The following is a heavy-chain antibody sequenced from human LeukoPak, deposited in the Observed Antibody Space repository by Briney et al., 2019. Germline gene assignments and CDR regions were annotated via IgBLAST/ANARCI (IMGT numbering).Heavy chain of an antibody. CDR1: GGSFSGYY. CDR2: INHSGST. D-gene: IGHD3-16*02. J-gene: IGHJ4*02. Sequence: SETLSLTCAVYGGSFSGYYWSWTRQPPGKGLEWIGEINHSGSTNYNPSLKSRVTISVDTSKNQFSLKLSSVTAADTAVYYCARGPGGGFDYVWGSYRPPVYFDYWGQGTLVTVSS. V-gene: IGHV4-34*01. CDR3: ARGPGGGFDYVWGSYRPPVYFDY.